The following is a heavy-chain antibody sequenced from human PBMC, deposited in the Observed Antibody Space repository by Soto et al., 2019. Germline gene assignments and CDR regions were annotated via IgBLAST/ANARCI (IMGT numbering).Heavy chain of an antibody. CDR1: GNTLNTDT. CDR2: IIPVIGVG. V-gene: IGHV1-69*02. D-gene: IGHD3-22*01. Sequence: QVQLVQSGAEVKKPGSSVKVSCKPSGNTLNTDTITWLRQAPGQGLEWMGRIIPVIGVGTYAKKFQDRVTITEDKSTTTVYMEVTSLTSEDTATYYCAIGRTGSNGYYWAWGQGTQVTVS. J-gene: IGHJ5*02. CDR3: AIGRTGSNGYYWA.